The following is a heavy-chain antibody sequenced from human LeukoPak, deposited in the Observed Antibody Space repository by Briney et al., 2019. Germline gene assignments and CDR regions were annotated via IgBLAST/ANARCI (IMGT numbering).Heavy chain of an antibody. Sequence: GESLKISCKGSGDSFTSYWIGWVRQMPGEGLEGMGIIYPGDSDTRYSPSFQGQVTISADKSISTAYLQWSSLKASDTAMYYCARHRVGDSYNDAFDIWGQGTMVTVSS. CDR3: ARHRVGDSYNDAFDI. D-gene: IGHD5-24*01. V-gene: IGHV5-51*01. J-gene: IGHJ3*02. CDR2: IYPGDSDT. CDR1: GDSFTSYW.